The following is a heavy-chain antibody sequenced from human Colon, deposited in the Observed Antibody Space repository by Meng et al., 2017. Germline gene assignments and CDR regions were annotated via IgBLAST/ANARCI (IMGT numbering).Heavy chain of an antibody. Sequence: QVEPQEAGPGLVKPSQTLSPTGTVSVGSISSGDYYWSWIRQPPGKGLEWIGYIYYSGSTYYNPSLKSRVTISVDTSKNQFSLKLSSVTAADTAVYYCARGYYDSSGYGYWYFDLWGRGTLVTVSS. CDR1: VGSISSGDYY. D-gene: IGHD3-22*01. J-gene: IGHJ2*01. CDR3: ARGYYDSSGYGYWYFDL. V-gene: IGHV4-30-4*01. CDR2: IYYSGST.